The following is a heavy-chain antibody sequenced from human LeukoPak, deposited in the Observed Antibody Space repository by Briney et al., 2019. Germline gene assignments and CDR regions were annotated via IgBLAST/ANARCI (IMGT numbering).Heavy chain of an antibody. V-gene: IGHV1-2*02. CDR1: GYTLTGHF. J-gene: IGHJ4*02. D-gene: IGHD6-13*01. Sequence: PWASVKVSCKASGYTLTGHFIHWVRQATGQGLEWMGWINPNSAGTFYAQRFQGRVTMTSDTSISTAYMELSRLTSDDTAVYYCAREGYRTAPGTFDYWGQGTLVTVSS. CDR3: AREGYRTAPGTFDY. CDR2: INPNSAGT.